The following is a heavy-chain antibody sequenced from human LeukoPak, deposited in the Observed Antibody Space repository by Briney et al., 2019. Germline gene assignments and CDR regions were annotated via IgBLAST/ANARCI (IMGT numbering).Heavy chain of an antibody. CDR2: IYYSGST. CDR3: ARDSLITAAGLVGMDV. V-gene: IGHV4-61*01. CDR1: GGSVSSGTYY. D-gene: IGHD6-13*01. Sequence: SETLSLTCTVSGGSVSSGTYYWSWVRQPPGKGLEWIGYIYYSGSTKYNPSLKSRVTISVDTSKNQFSLKLYSVTAADTAVYYCARDSLITAAGLVGMDVWGQGTTVTVSS. J-gene: IGHJ6*02.